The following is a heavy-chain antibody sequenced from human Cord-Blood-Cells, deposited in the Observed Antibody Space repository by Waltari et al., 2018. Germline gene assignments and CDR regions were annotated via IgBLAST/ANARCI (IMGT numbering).Heavy chain of an antibody. J-gene: IGHJ4*02. D-gene: IGHD5-12*01. CDR1: GFTFSRDG. Sequence: QLQLVQSGGGAVQAGRSLVLSCAGSGFTFSRDGMHVAPPAPGKGLEWVAVISYDGSNKYYADSVKGRFTISRDNSKNTLYLQMNRLRAEDTAVYYCAKDYPPDYSGYDYWGQGTLVTVSS. CDR3: AKDYPPDYSGYDY. V-gene: IGHV3-30*18. CDR2: ISYDGSNK.